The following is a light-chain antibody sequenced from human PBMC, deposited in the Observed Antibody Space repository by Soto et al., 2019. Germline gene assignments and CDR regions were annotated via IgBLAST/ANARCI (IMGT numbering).Light chain of an antibody. Sequence: EIVLTQSPGTLSLSPGERGTLSCRAGQSLSSSSLAWYQQKPGQAPRLLIYAASTRATGVPGRFSGSGSGTEFTLTISSLQSEDFAVYYCQQYNHWPLTFGGGTKVDIK. J-gene: IGKJ4*01. CDR1: QSLSSS. CDR3: QQYNHWPLT. V-gene: IGKV3-15*01. CDR2: AAS.